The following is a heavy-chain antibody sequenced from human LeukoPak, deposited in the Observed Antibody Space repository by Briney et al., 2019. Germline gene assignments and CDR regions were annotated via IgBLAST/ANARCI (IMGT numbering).Heavy chain of an antibody. J-gene: IGHJ5*02. V-gene: IGHV3-23*01. CDR1: GFTFSSYA. CDR2: VSGSGGNT. CDR3: AKGQNSVLT. Sequence: PGGSLRLSCAASGFTFSSYAMNWVRQAPGKGREWVSAVSGSGGNTYYADSVKGRFTISRDNSKNTLYLQMNSLRAEDTAVYYCAKGQNSVLTWGQGTLVTVSS. D-gene: IGHD3-16*01.